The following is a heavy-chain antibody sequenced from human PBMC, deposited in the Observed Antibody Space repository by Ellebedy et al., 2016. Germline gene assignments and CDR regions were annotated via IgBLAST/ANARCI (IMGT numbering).Heavy chain of an antibody. CDR1: GGSISSSNW. V-gene: IGHV4-4*02. CDR3: ARRSSGYYTPSFDY. Sequence: SETLSLTXAVSGGSISSSNWWSWVRQPPGKGLEWIGEIYHSGSTNYNPSLKSRVTISVDKSKNQFSLKLSSVTAADTAVYYCARRSSGYYTPSFDYWGQGTLVTVSS. J-gene: IGHJ4*02. CDR2: IYHSGST. D-gene: IGHD3-22*01.